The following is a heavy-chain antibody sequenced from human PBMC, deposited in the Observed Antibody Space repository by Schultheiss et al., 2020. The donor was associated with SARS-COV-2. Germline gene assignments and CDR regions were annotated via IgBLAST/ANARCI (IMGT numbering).Heavy chain of an antibody. J-gene: IGHJ4*02. D-gene: IGHD3-10*01. CDR1: GFTFDDYA. CDR2: ISWNSGSI. Sequence: GGSLRLSCAASGFTFDDYAMHWVRQAPGKGLEWVSGISWNSGSIGYADSVKGRFTISRDNAKNSLYLQMNSLRAEDTALYYCAKTLSPYGSGSYPYYFDYCGQGTLVTVSS. V-gene: IGHV3-9*01. CDR3: AKTLSPYGSGSYPYYFDY.